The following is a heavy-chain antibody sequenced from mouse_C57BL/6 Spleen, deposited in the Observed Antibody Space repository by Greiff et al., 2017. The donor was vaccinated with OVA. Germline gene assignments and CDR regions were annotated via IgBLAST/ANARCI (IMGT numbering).Heavy chain of an antibody. CDR2: IDPETGGT. J-gene: IGHJ3*01. Sequence: VQLQESGAELVRPGASVTLSCKASGYTFTDYEMHWVKQTPVHGLEWIGVIDPETGGTAYNQKFKGKAILTADKSSSTAYMELRSLTSEDSAVYYCMYYGSSFLFAYWGQGTLVTVSA. CDR3: MYYGSSFLFAY. CDR1: GYTFTDYE. D-gene: IGHD1-1*01. V-gene: IGHV1-15*01.